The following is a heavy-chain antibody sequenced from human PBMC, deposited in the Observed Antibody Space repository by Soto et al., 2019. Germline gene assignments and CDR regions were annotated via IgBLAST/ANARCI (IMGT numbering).Heavy chain of an antibody. CDR2: ISSGSSYI. V-gene: IGHV3-21*01. Sequence: PGGSLRLSCAASGFTFSTYTMNWVRQAPGKGLEWISSISSGSSYIYYAGSVKGRFTISRDNAKNSLXXXMNSLRADDTAVYYCARDILSGGAYPGSWRQGTKVTVSS. CDR3: ARDILSGGAYPGS. D-gene: IGHD3-16*01. J-gene: IGHJ5*02. CDR1: GFTFSTYT.